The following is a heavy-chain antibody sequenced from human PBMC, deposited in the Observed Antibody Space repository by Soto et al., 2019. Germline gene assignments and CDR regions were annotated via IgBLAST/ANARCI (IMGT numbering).Heavy chain of an antibody. J-gene: IGHJ6*02. CDR2: IYHSGST. D-gene: IGHD5-18*01. V-gene: IGHV4-4*02. CDR3: AREGVTPSYYYYYGMDV. Sequence: SETLSLTCAVSGDSISRSYWWSWVRQLPGKGLEWIGEIYHSGSTIYNPSLQSRVTLSVDKSKNEFSLKLSSVTAADTAVYYCAREGVTPSYYYYYGMDVWGQGTTVTVSS. CDR1: GDSISRSYW.